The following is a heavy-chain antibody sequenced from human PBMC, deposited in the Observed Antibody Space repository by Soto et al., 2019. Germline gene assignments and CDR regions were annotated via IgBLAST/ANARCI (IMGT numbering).Heavy chain of an antibody. V-gene: IGHV3-30*18. Sequence: QVQLVESGGGVVQPGRSLRLSCAASGFTFSSYGMHWVRQAPGKGLEWVAVISYDGSNKYYADSVKGRFTISRDNSKNTLDLKMNSLRAEDTAVYYCAKDKEYSSSYYDYGMDVWGQGTTVTVSS. CDR3: AKDKEYSSSYYDYGMDV. D-gene: IGHD6-6*01. CDR2: ISYDGSNK. J-gene: IGHJ6*02. CDR1: GFTFSSYG.